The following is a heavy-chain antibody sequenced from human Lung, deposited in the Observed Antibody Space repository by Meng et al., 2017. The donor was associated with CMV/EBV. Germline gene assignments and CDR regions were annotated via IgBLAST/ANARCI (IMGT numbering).Heavy chain of an antibody. D-gene: IGHD3-10*01. V-gene: IGHV3-15*01. CDR3: TTSIRITMVRGVIFRDV. J-gene: IGHJ6*02. CDR1: GFTFSNAW. CDR2: IKRKNDGGTT. Sequence: SCSASGFTFSNAWMSWVRQAPGKGLEWVGRIKRKNDGGTTDYAAPVKGRFTISRDDSKNTLYLQMNSLKTEDTAVYYCTTSIRITMVRGVIFRDVWXQGTXVTGSS.